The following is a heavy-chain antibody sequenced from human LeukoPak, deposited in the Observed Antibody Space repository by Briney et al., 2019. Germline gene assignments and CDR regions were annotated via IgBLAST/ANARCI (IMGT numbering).Heavy chain of an antibody. CDR2: IYSDNT. D-gene: IGHD3-10*01. J-gene: IGHJ5*02. Sequence: PGGSLRLSCTVSGFTVSTNSMSWVRQAPGKGLEWVSFIYSDNTHYSDSVKGRFTISRDNSKNTLYLQMNSLRAEDTAVYYCARWGTYYYGSGSFDPWGQGTLVTVSS. CDR1: GFTVSTNS. CDR3: ARWGTYYYGSGSFDP. V-gene: IGHV3-66*01.